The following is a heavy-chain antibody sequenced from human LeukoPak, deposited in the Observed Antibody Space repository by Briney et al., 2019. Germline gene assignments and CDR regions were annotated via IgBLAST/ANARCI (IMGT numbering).Heavy chain of an antibody. V-gene: IGHV4-61*02. D-gene: IGHD2-2*02. Sequence: SETLSLTCTVSGDPISSGRYYWSWIRQPAGKGLEWIGRIYTSGSTNYHRYLQNHHTISVDPSKNQFSLKLSSVTAADTAVYYCAGAQFDIVVVPAAIHWFDPWGQGTLVTVSS. CDR1: GDPISSGRYY. J-gene: IGHJ5*02. CDR2: IYTSGST. CDR3: AGAQFDIVVVPAAIHWFDP.